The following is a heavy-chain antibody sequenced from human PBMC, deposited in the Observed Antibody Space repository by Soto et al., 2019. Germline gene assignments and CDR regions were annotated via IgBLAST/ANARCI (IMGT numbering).Heavy chain of an antibody. Sequence: ASVKVSCKVSGYTLTELSMHWVRQAPGKGVEWMGGFDPEDGETIYAQKFQGRVTMTEDTSTDTAYMGLSSLRSEDTAVYYCATFGAYYYGMDVWGQGTTVTVSS. J-gene: IGHJ6*02. CDR3: ATFGAYYYGMDV. CDR2: FDPEDGET. V-gene: IGHV1-24*01. CDR1: GYTLTELS. D-gene: IGHD2-15*01.